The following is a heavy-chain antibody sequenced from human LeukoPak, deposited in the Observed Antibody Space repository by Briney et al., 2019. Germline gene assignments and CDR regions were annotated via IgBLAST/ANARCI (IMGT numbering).Heavy chain of an antibody. CDR2: IFYSGST. CDR1: GGSISSSSYS. J-gene: IGHJ4*02. Sequence: SETLSLTCSVSGGSISSSSYSWGWIRQPPGKGLEWIGSIFYSGSTYYNPSLKSRVTISVDTSKNQFSLKLSSVTAADTAVYYCARHREGGYSYGADYWGQGTLVTVSS. D-gene: IGHD5-18*01. V-gene: IGHV4-39*01. CDR3: ARHREGGYSYGADY.